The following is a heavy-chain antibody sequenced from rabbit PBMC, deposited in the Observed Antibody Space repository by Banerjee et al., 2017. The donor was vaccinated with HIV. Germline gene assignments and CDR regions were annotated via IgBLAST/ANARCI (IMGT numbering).Heavy chain of an antibody. CDR3: TGSSYYDYFNL. Sequence: QEQLVESGGGLVQPEGSLTLTCKASGFTLSSSDYMCWVRQAPGKGLEWIGCIVAGSSGTTYYASWAKGRFTISKTSSTTVTLQMTSLTAADTATYFCTGSSYYDYFNLWGPGTLVTVS. D-gene: IGHD8-1*01. CDR2: IVAGSSGTT. J-gene: IGHJ4*01. CDR1: GFTLSSSDY. V-gene: IGHV1S45*01.